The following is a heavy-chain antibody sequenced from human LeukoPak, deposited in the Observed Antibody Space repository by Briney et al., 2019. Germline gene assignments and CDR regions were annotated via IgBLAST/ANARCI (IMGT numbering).Heavy chain of an antibody. Sequence: GGPLQLSFPGSGFPFSNYLISWVPPAPGKRPERVPGISHSGDDTDYADSVKGRFTISRDNSKNTLFLQMNILRVEDTAVYYCVKVGGGGGWYWSPWGQGTLVTVSS. D-gene: IGHD6-19*01. CDR2: ISHSGDDT. CDR1: GFPFSNYL. V-gene: IGHV3-23*01. J-gene: IGHJ5*02. CDR3: VKVGGGGGWYWSP.